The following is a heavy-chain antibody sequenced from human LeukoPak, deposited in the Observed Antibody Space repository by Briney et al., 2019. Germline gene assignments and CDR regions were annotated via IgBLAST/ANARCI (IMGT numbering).Heavy chain of an antibody. D-gene: IGHD3-10*01. CDR2: MNPNSGNT. V-gene: IGHV1-8*02. Sequence: GASVKVSCKASGYTFTSYAMNWVRQAPGQGLEWMGWMNPNSGNTGYAQKFQGRVTMTRNTSISTAYMELSSLRSEDTAVYYCARRTPVTMVRGVMRFDPWGQGTLVTVSS. J-gene: IGHJ5*02. CDR1: GYTFTSYA. CDR3: ARRTPVTMVRGVMRFDP.